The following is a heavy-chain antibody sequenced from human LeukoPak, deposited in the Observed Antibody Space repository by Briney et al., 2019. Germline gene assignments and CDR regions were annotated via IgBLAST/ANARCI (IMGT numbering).Heavy chain of an antibody. CDR3: AREQVVVGRGYYGMDV. D-gene: IGHD2-2*01. CDR2: MYSGGST. CDR1: GFTVSSNY. V-gene: IGHV3-66*01. J-gene: IGHJ6*02. Sequence: GGSLRLSCAASGFTVSSNYMNWVRQAPGKGLEWVSVMYSGGSTFYGDSVKGRFAISRDNSMNTLYLQMNSLRVDDTAVYYCAREQVVVGRGYYGMDVGGQGTTVTVSS.